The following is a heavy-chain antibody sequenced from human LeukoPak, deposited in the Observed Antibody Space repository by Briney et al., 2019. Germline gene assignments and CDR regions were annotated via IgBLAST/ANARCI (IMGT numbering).Heavy chain of an antibody. Sequence: PGGSLRLSCAASGFTFSSYAMSWVRQAPGKGLEWVSSITSSDAATYYADSVKGRFTISRDNSDNTLYLQMNSLRAEDTAVYYCAKDRPNYYGSNGHYYKLNGDCWGQGTLVTVSS. CDR1: GFTFSSYA. CDR3: AKDRPNYYGSNGHYYKLNGDC. D-gene: IGHD3-22*01. CDR2: ITSSDAAT. J-gene: IGHJ4*02. V-gene: IGHV3-23*01.